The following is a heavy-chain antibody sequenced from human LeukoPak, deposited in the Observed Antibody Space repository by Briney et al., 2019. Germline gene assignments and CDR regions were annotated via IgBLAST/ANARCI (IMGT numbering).Heavy chain of an antibody. CDR2: IYITGST. D-gene: IGHD3-16*01. J-gene: IGHJ6*02. CDR3: AREAGLGLYYYYGMDV. CDR1: GASVNSFY. V-gene: IGHV4-4*07. Sequence: SETLSLTCSVSGASVNSFYWTWIRQAAGKGPEWIGRIYITGSTDYNPSLKSRVTISVDTSKNQFSLKLSSVTAADTAVYYCAREAGLGLYYYYGMDVWGQGTTVTVSS.